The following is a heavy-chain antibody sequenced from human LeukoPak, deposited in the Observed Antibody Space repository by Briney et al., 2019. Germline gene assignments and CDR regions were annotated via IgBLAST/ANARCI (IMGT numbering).Heavy chain of an antibody. CDR3: ARATYYYDSSGYYYNDY. CDR1: GFTFSSYS. Sequence: GGSLRLSCVASGFTFSSYSMNWVRQAPGKGLEWVSYISSSSLTIYYADSVKGRFTISRDNAKNSLYLQMNSLRAEDTAVYYCARATYYYDSSGYYYNDYWGQGTLVTVSS. J-gene: IGHJ4*02. V-gene: IGHV3-48*04. D-gene: IGHD3-22*01. CDR2: ISSSSLTI.